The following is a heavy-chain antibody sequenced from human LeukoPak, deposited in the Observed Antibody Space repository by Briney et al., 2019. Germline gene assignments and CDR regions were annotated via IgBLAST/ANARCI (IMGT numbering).Heavy chain of an antibody. V-gene: IGHV4-34*01. CDR3: ARGGNIGYCSSTSCHTDYFDY. J-gene: IGHJ4*02. CDR2: INRSGST. D-gene: IGHD2-2*01. CDR1: GGSFSGYY. Sequence: SETLSLTCAVYGGSFSGYYWSWIRQPPGKGLEWIGEINRSGSTNYNPSLKSRVTISVDTSKNQFSLKLSSVTAADTAVYYCARGGNIGYCSSTSCHTDYFDYWGQGTLVTVSS.